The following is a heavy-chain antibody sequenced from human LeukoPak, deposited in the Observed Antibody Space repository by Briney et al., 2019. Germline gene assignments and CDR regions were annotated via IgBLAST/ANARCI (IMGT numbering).Heavy chain of an antibody. J-gene: IGHJ4*02. D-gene: IGHD1-1*01. Sequence: GGSLRLSCAASGFTFSTYSMSWVRQAPGKGLEWVSYISSTSSTIYYADSVKGRFTISRDNAKNSLYPQMNSLRDEDTAVYYCARSGNYDCWGQGTLVTVSS. CDR2: ISSTSSTI. CDR1: GFTFSTYS. V-gene: IGHV3-48*02. CDR3: ARSGNYDC.